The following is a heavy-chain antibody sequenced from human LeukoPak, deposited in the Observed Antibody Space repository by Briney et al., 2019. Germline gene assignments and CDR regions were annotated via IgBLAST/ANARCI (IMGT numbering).Heavy chain of an antibody. J-gene: IGHJ4*02. Sequence: MPSETLSLTCTVSGGSISSSSYYWGWIRQPPGKGLEWIGSIYYSGSTYYNPSLKSRVTISVDTSKNQFSLKLSSVTAADTAVYYCARPISSNYYDSSGDDYWGQGTLVTVSS. D-gene: IGHD3-22*01. CDR2: IYYSGST. CDR3: ARPISSNYYDSSGDDY. CDR1: GGSISSSSYY. V-gene: IGHV4-39*01.